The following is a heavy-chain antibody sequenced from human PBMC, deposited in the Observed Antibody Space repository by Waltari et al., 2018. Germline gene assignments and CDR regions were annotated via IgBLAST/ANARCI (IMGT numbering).Heavy chain of an antibody. CDR2: IYYSGST. V-gene: IGHV4-39*01. CDR1: GVSISSSSYY. D-gene: IGHD2-15*01. J-gene: IGHJ4*02. Sequence: LQLQESGPGLVKPSETLSLTCTVSGVSISSSSYYWGWIRQPPGTGREWIGSIYYSGSTYYNPSLKSRVTISVDTSKNQFSLKLSSVTAADTAVYYCARHVRLGYCSGGSCPPVGYYFDYWGQGTLVTVSS. CDR3: ARHVRLGYCSGGSCPPVGYYFDY.